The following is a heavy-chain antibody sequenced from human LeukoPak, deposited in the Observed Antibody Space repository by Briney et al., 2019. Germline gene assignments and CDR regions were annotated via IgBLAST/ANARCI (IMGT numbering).Heavy chain of an antibody. D-gene: IGHD3-9*01. CDR1: GFTVSSNY. J-gene: IGHJ4*02. CDR2: IYSGGST. V-gene: IGHV3-66*01. CDR3: ARDGAVLTGYYDY. Sequence: GGSLRLSCAASGFTVSSNYMSWVRQAPGKGLEWVSTIYSGGSTYYADSVTGRFTISRDNSKNTLYLQMNSLRAEDTAVYYCARDGAVLTGYYDYWGQGTLVTVSS.